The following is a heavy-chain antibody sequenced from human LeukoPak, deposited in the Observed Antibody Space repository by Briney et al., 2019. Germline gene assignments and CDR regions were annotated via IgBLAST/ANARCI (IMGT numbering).Heavy chain of an antibody. Sequence: GGSLRLSCAASGFTFSSYWMSWVRQAPGKGLEWVANIKQDGSEKYYVDSVKGRFTISRDNAKNSLYLQMNSLRAEDTAVYYCASIGYCSSTSCYSYYMDVWGKGTTVTISS. CDR3: ASIGYCSSTSCYSYYMDV. D-gene: IGHD2-2*01. V-gene: IGHV3-7*01. CDR1: GFTFSSYW. J-gene: IGHJ6*03. CDR2: IKQDGSEK.